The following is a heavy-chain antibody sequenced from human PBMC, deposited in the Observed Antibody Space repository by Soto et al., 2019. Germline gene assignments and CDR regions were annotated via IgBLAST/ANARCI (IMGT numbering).Heavy chain of an antibody. CDR2: ISHDGSNK. J-gene: IGHJ4*02. Sequence: PGGSLRLSCAASGFTFSSYGIHWVRQAPGKGLEWVAVISHDGSNKYYADSVKGRFTISRDNSKNLLYLQMNSLGAEDTAVYYCAKDYYDTLTGYYGPDYWGQGTLVTVSS. D-gene: IGHD3-9*01. V-gene: IGHV3-30*18. CDR3: AKDYYDTLTGYYGPDY. CDR1: GFTFSSYG.